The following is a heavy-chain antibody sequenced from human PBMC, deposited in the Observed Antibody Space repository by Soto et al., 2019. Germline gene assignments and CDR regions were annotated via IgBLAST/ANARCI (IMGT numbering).Heavy chain of an antibody. J-gene: IGHJ4*02. D-gene: IGHD3-10*01. Sequence: GSLKLSWAASGFTFSTYSMSWVRQAPGEGMEWVSGISVSGAKTYYEESVKGRFNISRDNSKNKLYLQMNNLRAEDTAVYYCADGGESAFNFVXWGQGTQVTVSX. CDR3: ADGGESAFNFVX. CDR2: ISVSGAKT. V-gene: IGHV3-23*01. CDR1: GFTFSTYS.